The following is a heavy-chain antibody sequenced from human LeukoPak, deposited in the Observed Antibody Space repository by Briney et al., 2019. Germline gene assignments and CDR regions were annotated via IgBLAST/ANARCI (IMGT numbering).Heavy chain of an antibody. CDR1: GYTFTCYY. D-gene: IGHD5-24*01. Sequence: ASVKVSCKASGYTFTCYYMHWVRQAPGQGLEWMGRINPNSGGTNYAQKFQGRVTMTRDTSISTAYMELSRLRSDDTAVYYCACLFPHLEMATIKPFDYWGQGTLVTVSS. CDR3: ACLFPHLEMATIKPFDY. V-gene: IGHV1-2*06. CDR2: INPNSGGT. J-gene: IGHJ4*02.